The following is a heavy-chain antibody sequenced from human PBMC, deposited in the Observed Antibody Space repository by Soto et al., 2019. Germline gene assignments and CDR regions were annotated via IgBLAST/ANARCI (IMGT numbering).Heavy chain of an antibody. D-gene: IGHD2-2*01. CDR3: ARGLDQPPVGLYFDT. V-gene: IGHV1-69*06. Sequence: APVKVSCKTSGGTFNSYLIDWVRQAPGQGLEWMGGIIPAFGTAKYAQKFQGRVTITADKSTTTAYMELRTLTSEDTAVYYCARGLDQPPVGLYFDTWGQGTLVTVSS. J-gene: IGHJ4*02. CDR2: IIPAFGTA. CDR1: GGTFNSYL.